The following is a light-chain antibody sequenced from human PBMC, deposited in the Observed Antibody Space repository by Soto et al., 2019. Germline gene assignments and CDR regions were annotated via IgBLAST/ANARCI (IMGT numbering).Light chain of an antibody. J-gene: IGKJ1*01. V-gene: IGKV3-15*01. Sequence: IVMTQSPATLSLSPGEISTLSCRASQSVSSNLAWYQQKPGQAPRLLIYGASTRATGIPARFSGSGSGTEFTLTISSLQSEDFAVYYCQQYNNWPRTFGQGTKVDI. CDR2: GAS. CDR3: QQYNNWPRT. CDR1: QSVSSN.